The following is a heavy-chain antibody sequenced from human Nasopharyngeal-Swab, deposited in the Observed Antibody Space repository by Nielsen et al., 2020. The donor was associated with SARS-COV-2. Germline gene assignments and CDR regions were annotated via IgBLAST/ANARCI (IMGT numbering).Heavy chain of an antibody. D-gene: IGHD4-17*01. CDR3: AKDLNGDYVYYFDY. CDR2: ISDDGSNT. V-gene: IGHV3-30*18. J-gene: IGHJ4*02. CDR1: GFTFSSYG. Sequence: GGSLRLSCAASGFTFSSYGIHWVRHAPGKGLEWVAVISDDGSNTYYADSVKGRFTTSRDNSKNTLYLQMNSLRAEDTAVYYCAKDLNGDYVYYFDYWGQGTLVTVSS.